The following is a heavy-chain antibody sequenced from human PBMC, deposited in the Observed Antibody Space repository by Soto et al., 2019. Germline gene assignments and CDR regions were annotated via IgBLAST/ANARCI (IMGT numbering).Heavy chain of an antibody. D-gene: IGHD4-17*01. V-gene: IGHV1-3*01. Sequence: GASVKVSCKASGYTFTSYAIHWVRQAPGQRLEWMGWINAGNGNTKYSQRFQGRVTFTGDTSASTAYMELSSLRSEDTAVYDCARDRSFASGDYYFDYWGQGTLVTVSS. CDR2: INAGNGNT. J-gene: IGHJ4*02. CDR1: GYTFTSYA. CDR3: ARDRSFASGDYYFDY.